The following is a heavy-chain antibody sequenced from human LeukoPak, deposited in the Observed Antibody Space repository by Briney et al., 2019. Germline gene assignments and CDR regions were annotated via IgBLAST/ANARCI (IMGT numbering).Heavy chain of an antibody. Sequence: GGSLRLSCTASGFTFGNYAMSWVRQAPGKGLEWVGFIRGKAYGGTTEYAASVKGRFTISRDDSKSIAYLQMNSLKTEDTAVYYCTFDYGGNTGYFQHWGQGTLVTVSS. D-gene: IGHD4-23*01. CDR3: TFDYGGNTGYFQH. J-gene: IGHJ1*01. CDR2: IRGKAYGGTT. CDR1: GFTFGNYA. V-gene: IGHV3-49*04.